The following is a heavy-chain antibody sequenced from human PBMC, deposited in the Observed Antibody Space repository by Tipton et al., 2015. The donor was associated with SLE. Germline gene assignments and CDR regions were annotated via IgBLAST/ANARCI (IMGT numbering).Heavy chain of an antibody. D-gene: IGHD1-26*01. V-gene: IGHV1-8*02. CDR1: GYTFTSYD. Sequence: QLVQSGPEVKKPGASVKVSCKASGYTFTSYDVNWVRQATGQGLEWMGWMNPNSGNTGYAQKFQGRVTMTRNTSVSTAYMELSSLRSEDTAVYYCAIRESGTFYFDYWGQGTLVTVSS. CDR3: AIRESGTFYFDY. CDR2: MNPNSGNT. J-gene: IGHJ4*02.